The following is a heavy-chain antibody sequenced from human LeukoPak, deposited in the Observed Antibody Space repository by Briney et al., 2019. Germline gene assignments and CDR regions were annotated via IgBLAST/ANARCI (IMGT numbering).Heavy chain of an antibody. CDR2: IYSGGST. J-gene: IGHJ4*02. CDR3: ARPSSGSYYSPFDY. CDR1: GFTVSSNY. D-gene: IGHD3-10*01. Sequence: GGSLRLSCAASGFTVSSNYMSWDRQAPGKGLEWVSVIYSGGSTYYADSVKGRFTISRDNSKNTLYLQMNSLRAEDTAVYYCARPSSGSYYSPFDYWGQGTLVTVSS. V-gene: IGHV3-66*04.